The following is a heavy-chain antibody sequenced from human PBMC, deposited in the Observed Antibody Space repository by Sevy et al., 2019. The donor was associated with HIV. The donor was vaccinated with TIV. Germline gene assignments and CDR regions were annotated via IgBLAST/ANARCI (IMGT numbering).Heavy chain of an antibody. CDR1: GFAFSGST. CDR2: IRSKAYNFAT. Sequence: GGSLRLSCAASGFAFSGSTVHWVRQASGKGLEWVGRIRSKAYNFATTYAASLKGRFTISRDDSKNTACLQLNGLKTEDTAVYYCTGGAPYPMDVWGQGTTVTVSS. J-gene: IGHJ6*02. V-gene: IGHV3-73*01. D-gene: IGHD3-10*01. CDR3: TGGAPYPMDV.